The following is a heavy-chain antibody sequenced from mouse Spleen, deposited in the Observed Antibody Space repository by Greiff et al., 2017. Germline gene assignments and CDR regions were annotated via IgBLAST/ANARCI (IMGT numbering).Heavy chain of an antibody. J-gene: IGHJ3*01. CDR2: IYPSDSYT. CDR3: TRSLTYDYPFAY. CDR1: GYTFTSYW. D-gene: IGHD2-4*01. V-gene: IGHV1-69*02. Sequence: QVQLQQSGAELVRPGASVKLSCKASGYTFTSYWINWVKQRPGQGLEWIGNIYPSDSYTNYNQKFKDKATLTVDKSSSTAYMQLSSPTSEDSAVYYCTRSLTYDYPFAYWGQGTLVTVSA.